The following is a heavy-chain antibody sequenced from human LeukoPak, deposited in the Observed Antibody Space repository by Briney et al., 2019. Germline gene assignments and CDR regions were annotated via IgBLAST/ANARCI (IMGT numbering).Heavy chain of an antibody. J-gene: IGHJ4*02. CDR1: GYSLTSYW. CDR2: IYPGDSDT. D-gene: IGHD2-15*01. V-gene: IGHV5-51*01. Sequence: GESLKISCKGSGYSLTSYWIGWVRQMPGKGLEWMGIIYPGDSDTRYSPSFQGQVTISADKSISTAYLQWSSLKASDTAMYYCARGAPYCSGGSCYDYWGQGTLVTVSS. CDR3: ARGAPYCSGGSCYDY.